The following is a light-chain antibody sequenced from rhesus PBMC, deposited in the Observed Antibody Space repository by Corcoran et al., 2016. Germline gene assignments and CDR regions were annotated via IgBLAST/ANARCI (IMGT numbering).Light chain of an antibody. J-gene: IGKJ4*01. CDR1: QGISSY. V-gene: IGKV1-28*03. CDR2: DAS. CDR3: LQHNSYPLT. Sequence: DIQMTQSPSSLSASVGDTATITCRARQGISSYLNWFQQKPGKATKLLIYDASSLERGVPSRFSGSGAGTDFTLTLSSLQPEDFAAYYCLQHNSYPLTFGGGTKVDIK.